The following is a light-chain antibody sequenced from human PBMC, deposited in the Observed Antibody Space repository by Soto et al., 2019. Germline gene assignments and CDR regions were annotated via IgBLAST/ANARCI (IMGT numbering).Light chain of an antibody. V-gene: IGLV1-44*01. CDR3: AAWDDSLNAYV. CDR1: RSTIGSNT. Sequence: VLTQPPPPSWAPGPGGTLSCFWSRSTIGSNTVNWYQQLPGTAPKLLIYGNNQRPSGVPDRFSGSKSGTSASLAISGLHSEDEADYYCAAWDDSLNAYVFGTGTKVTVL. J-gene: IGLJ1*01. CDR2: GNN.